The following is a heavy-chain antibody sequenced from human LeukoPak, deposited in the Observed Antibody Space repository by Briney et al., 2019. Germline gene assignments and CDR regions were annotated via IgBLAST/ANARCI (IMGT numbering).Heavy chain of an antibody. D-gene: IGHD2-15*01. Sequence: ASVKVSCKTSGYTFTSCYMRWVRQAPGQGLEWMGMINPSAGSTRYAQKFQGRVTMTTDTSTSTVYMELSSLRSEDTAVYYCARGGCGDSAAPFDDWGQGTLVPVSS. CDR3: ARGGCGDSAAPFDD. V-gene: IGHV1-46*01. CDR1: GYTFTSCY. J-gene: IGHJ4*02. CDR2: INPSAGST.